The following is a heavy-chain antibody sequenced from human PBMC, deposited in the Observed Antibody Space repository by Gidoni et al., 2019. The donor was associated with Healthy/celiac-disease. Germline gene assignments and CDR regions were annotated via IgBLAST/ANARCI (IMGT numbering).Heavy chain of an antibody. CDR1: GYTFTSYA. J-gene: IGHJ4*02. Sequence: QVQLVQSGAEVKKPGASVKVSCKASGYTFTSYALHWVRQAPGQMLEWMGWINAGNGNTKYSQEFQGRVTITRDTSASTAYMDLSSLRSEDTAVYYCARDANYSYWGQGTLVTVSS. CDR2: INAGNGNT. V-gene: IGHV1-3*01. D-gene: IGHD1-7*01. CDR3: ARDANYSY.